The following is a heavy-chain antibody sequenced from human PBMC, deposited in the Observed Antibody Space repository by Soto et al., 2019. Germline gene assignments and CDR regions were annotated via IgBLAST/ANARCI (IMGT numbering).Heavy chain of an antibody. CDR1: GFTFSSYA. CDR2: ISGSGGST. D-gene: IGHD3-9*01. J-gene: IGHJ4*02. V-gene: IGHV3-23*01. CDR3: AKDHGILTGFYYFDY. Sequence: PGGSLRLSCAASGFTFSSYAMSWVRQAPGKGLEWVSAISGSGGSTYYADSVKGRFTISRDNSKNTLYLQMNSLRAEDTAVYYCAKDHGILTGFYYFDYWGLGTLVTVSS.